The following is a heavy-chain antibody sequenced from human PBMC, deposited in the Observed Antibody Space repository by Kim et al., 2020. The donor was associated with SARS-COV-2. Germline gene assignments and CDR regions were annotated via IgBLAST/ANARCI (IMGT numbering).Heavy chain of an antibody. CDR2: IDPSDSYT. V-gene: IGHV5-10-1*01. CDR1: GYSFTSYW. J-gene: IGHJ5*02. CDR3: ARVYDFWSGYNWFDP. D-gene: IGHD3-3*01. Sequence: GESLKISCKGSGYSFTSYWISWVRQMPGKGLEWMGRIDPSDSYTNYSPSFQGHVTISADKSISTAYLQWSSLKASDTAMYYCARVYDFWSGYNWFDPWGQGTLVTVSS.